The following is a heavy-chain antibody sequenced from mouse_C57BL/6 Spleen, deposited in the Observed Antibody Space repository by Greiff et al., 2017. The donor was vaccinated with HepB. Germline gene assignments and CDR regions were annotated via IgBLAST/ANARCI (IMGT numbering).Heavy chain of an antibody. J-gene: IGHJ3*01. CDR1: GFSLTSYG. V-gene: IGHV2-6*01. CDR3: ASGAAQATGFAY. Sequence: VKLMESGPGLVAPSQSLSITCTVSGFSLTSYGVDWVRQSPGKGLEWLGVIWGVGSTNYNSALKSRLTISKDNSKSQVFLKMNSLQTDDTAMYYCASGAAQATGFAYWGQGTLVTVSA. CDR2: IWGVGST. D-gene: IGHD3-2*02.